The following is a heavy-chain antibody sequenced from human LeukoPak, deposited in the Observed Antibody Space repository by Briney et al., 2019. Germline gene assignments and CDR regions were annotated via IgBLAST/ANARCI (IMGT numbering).Heavy chain of an antibody. V-gene: IGHV1-18*01. Sequence: GASVKVSCKASGYTFTSYGISWVRQAPGQGLEWMGWISAYNGNTNYAQKLQGRVTMTTDTSTSTAYMELRSLRSDDTAVYYCARRLIAAPLYGMDVWGQGTTVTVSS. CDR3: ARRLIAAPLYGMDV. CDR2: ISAYNGNT. J-gene: IGHJ6*02. D-gene: IGHD6-13*01. CDR1: GYTFTSYG.